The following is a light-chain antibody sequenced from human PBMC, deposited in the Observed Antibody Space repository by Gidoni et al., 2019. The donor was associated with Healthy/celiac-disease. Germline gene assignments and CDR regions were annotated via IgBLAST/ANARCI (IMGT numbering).Light chain of an antibody. CDR3: QQSYSTPRT. V-gene: IGKV1-39*01. J-gene: IGKJ4*01. CDR2: AAS. CDR1: QSISSY. Sequence: DIQMTQSPSSLSASVGDRVTITCRASQSISSYLNWYQQKPGKAPKLLIYAASSLQSGVPSRFSGSGSGTDFTLTSSRLQPEDFATYYCQQSYSTPRTFGGGTKVEIK.